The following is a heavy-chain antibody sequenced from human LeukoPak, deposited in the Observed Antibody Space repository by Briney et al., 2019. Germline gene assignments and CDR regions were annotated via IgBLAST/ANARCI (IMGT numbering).Heavy chain of an antibody. CDR3: ARDLDYGGNRAYYGMDV. CDR2: ISYDGSNK. D-gene: IGHD4-23*01. Sequence: GGSLRLSCAASGFTFSSYAMHWVRRAPGKGLEWVAVISYDGSNKYYADSVKGRFTISRDNSKNTLYLQMNSLRAEDTAVYYCARDLDYGGNRAYYGMDVWGQGTTVTVSS. V-gene: IGHV3-30-3*01. J-gene: IGHJ6*02. CDR1: GFTFSSYA.